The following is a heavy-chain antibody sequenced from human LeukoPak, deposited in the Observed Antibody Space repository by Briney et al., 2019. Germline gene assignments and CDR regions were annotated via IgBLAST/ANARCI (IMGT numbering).Heavy chain of an antibody. J-gene: IGHJ4*02. CDR2: IYTSGST. V-gene: IGHV4-59*10. Sequence: SETLSLTCTVSGGSISSYYWSWIRQPAGKGLEWIGRIYTSGSTNYNPSLKSRVTMSVDTSKNQFSLKLSSVTAADTAVYYCARYCTSTTCIRRGFDYWGQGTLVTVSS. CDR3: ARYCTSTTCIRRGFDY. D-gene: IGHD2-2*01. CDR1: GGSISSYY.